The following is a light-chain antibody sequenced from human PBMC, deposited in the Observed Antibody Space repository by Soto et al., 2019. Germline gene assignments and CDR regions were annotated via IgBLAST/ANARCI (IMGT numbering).Light chain of an antibody. V-gene: IGKV3-20*01. CDR1: QSVAGSY. J-gene: IGKJ1*01. Sequence: EIMLTQSPVTLSLSPGEGATLSCRASQSVAGSYLAWYQQKPGRTPRLLIYGASSRATGIPDRFSGSGSGTEFTLTTNRLEPEDFAVYYCQQYGSSPWTFGQGTKVDIK. CDR3: QQYGSSPWT. CDR2: GAS.